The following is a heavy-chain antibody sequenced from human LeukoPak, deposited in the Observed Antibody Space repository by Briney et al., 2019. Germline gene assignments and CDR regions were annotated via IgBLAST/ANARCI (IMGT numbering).Heavy chain of an antibody. CDR1: GGSISGYY. Sequence: TSETRSLTCAVYGGSISGYYWSWIRQPPGKGLEWIGEINHSGSTNYNPSLKSRVTISVDTSKDQFSLKLSSVTAADTAVYYCARTIFDGTSWWFDPWGQGTLVTVSS. CDR2: INHSGST. V-gene: IGHV4-34*01. CDR3: ARTIFDGTSWWFDP. J-gene: IGHJ5*02. D-gene: IGHD3-3*01.